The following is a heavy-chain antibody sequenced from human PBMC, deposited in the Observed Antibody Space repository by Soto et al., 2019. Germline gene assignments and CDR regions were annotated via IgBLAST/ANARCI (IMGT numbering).Heavy chain of an antibody. J-gene: IGHJ6*02. CDR3: TRQWIVAGAGSDYYYGMDV. Sequence: EMQLVESGGGLVQPGGSLKLSCAASGFTFSGSVMHWVRQASGKGLEWVGHINSKANNYATAYAASVKGRFTISRDDLKDTADLQMSSLKPEETAVYYCTRQWIVAGAGSDYYYGMDVWGQGTTVSGS. CDR1: GFTFSGSV. D-gene: IGHD6-19*01. CDR2: INSKANNYAT. V-gene: IGHV3-73*02.